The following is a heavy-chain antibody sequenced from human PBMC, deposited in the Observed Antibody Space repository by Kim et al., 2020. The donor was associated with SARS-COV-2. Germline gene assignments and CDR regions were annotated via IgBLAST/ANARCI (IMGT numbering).Heavy chain of an antibody. D-gene: IGHD3-22*01. J-gene: IGHJ4*02. V-gene: IGHV4-59*01. Sequence: SETLSLTCTVSGGSISSYYWSWIRQPPGKGLEWIGYIYYSGSTNYNPPLKSRVTISVDTSKNQFSLKLSSVTAADTAVYYCARDRGGYYYDSSGSYRPFLGCWGQGALVTVSS. CDR3: ARDRGGYYYDSSGSYRPFLGC. CDR2: IYYSGST. CDR1: GGSISSYY.